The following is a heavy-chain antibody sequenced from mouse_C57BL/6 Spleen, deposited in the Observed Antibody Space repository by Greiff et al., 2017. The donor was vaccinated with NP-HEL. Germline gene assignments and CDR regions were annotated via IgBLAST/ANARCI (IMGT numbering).Heavy chain of an antibody. D-gene: IGHD3-1*01. CDR2: IYTGDGDT. Sequence: VQLQQSGPELVKPGASVKISCKASGYAFSSSWLNWVKQRLGKGLEWIGRIYTGDGDTNYNGKFKGKATLTADKSSSTVYMQLSSLTSDDSAVYFCEREPRGAWGQGTLVTVSA. J-gene: IGHJ3*01. CDR1: GYAFSSSW. CDR3: EREPRGA. V-gene: IGHV1-82*01.